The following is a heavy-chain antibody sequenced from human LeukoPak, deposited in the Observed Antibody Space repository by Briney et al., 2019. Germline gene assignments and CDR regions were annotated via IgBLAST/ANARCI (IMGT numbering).Heavy chain of an antibody. Sequence: SVKVSCKASGGTFSSYAISWVRQAPGQGLEWMGGIIPIFGTANYAQKFQGRVTITADECTSTAYMELSSLRSEDTAVYYCARVHCSSTSCYGNYYYYYMDVWGKGTTVTVSS. V-gene: IGHV1-69*13. CDR2: IIPIFGTA. CDR3: ARVHCSSTSCYGNYYYYYMDV. J-gene: IGHJ6*03. D-gene: IGHD2-2*01. CDR1: GGTFSSYA.